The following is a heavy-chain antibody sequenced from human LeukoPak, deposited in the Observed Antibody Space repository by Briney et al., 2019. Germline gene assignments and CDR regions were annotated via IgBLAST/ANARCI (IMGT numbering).Heavy chain of an antibody. D-gene: IGHD6-13*01. Sequence: ASVKVSCTASGYTFTNYYMHWVRQAPGQGHEWMGVIDPRGGSTTYAQKVQGRFTMTRDTSPGTVYMELRSLNSEDTAVYYCARSHSSWYCFDPWGQGTLVTVSS. V-gene: IGHV1-46*01. J-gene: IGHJ5*02. CDR3: ARSHSSWYCFDP. CDR1: GYTFTNYY. CDR2: IDPRGGST.